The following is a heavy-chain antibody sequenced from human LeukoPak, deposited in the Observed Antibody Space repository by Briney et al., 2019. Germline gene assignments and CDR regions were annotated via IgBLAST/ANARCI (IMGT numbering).Heavy chain of an antibody. CDR2: ISYDGSNK. V-gene: IGHV3-30*18. Sequence: GGSLRLSCAASGFTFSSYGMHWVRQAPGKGLEWVAVISYDGSNKYYADSVKGRFTISRDDSKNTLYLQMNSLRTEDTAVFYCAKEGYYGSGSFPDYWGQGTLVTVSS. CDR1: GFTFSSYG. CDR3: AKEGYYGSGSFPDY. D-gene: IGHD3-10*01. J-gene: IGHJ4*02.